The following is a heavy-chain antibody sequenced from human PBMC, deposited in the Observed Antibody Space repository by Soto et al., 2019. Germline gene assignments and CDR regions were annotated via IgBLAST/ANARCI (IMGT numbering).Heavy chain of an antibody. CDR2: TRNKANSYTT. Sequence: PGGSLRLSCAASGFTFSYHCMDWVRQAPGKGLEWVGRTRNKANSYTTEYAASVKGRFTISRDDSKNSLYLQMNSLKTEDTAVYYCARYCTNGVCPEDAFDIWGQGTMVTVSS. V-gene: IGHV3-72*01. CDR1: GFTFSYHC. CDR3: ARYCTNGVCPEDAFDI. J-gene: IGHJ3*02. D-gene: IGHD2-8*01.